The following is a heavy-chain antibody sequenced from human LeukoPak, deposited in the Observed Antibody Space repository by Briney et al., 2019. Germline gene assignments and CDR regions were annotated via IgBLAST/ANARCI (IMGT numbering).Heavy chain of an antibody. D-gene: IGHD1-26*01. J-gene: IGHJ3*02. CDR1: GGTFSSYA. CDR2: IIPIFGTA. V-gene: IGHV1-69*01. CDR3: ARGGGGSYYSAFDI. Sequence: GSSVKVSCKASGGTFSSYAISWVRQAPGQGLEWMGGIIPIFGTANYAQKFQGRVTITADESTGTAYMELSSLRSEDTAVYYCARGGGGSYYSAFDIWGQGTMVTVSS.